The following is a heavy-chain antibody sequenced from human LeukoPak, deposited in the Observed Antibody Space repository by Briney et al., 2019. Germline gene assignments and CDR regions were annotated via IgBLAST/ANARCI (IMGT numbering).Heavy chain of an antibody. CDR1: GGSFSGYY. D-gene: IGHD2-2*01. J-gene: IGHJ4*02. CDR3: GRDRVPAAFFDY. CDR2: INHSGST. V-gene: IGHV4-34*01. Sequence: SETLSLTCAVYGGSFSGYYWSWIRQPPGKGLEWIGEINHSGSTNYNPSLKSRVTISVDTSKNQFSLKLSSVTAADTAVYYCGRDRVPAAFFDYWAREPWSPSPQ.